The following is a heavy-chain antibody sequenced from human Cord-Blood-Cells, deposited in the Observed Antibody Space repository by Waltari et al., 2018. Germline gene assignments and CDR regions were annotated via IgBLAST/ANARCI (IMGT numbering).Heavy chain of an antibody. CDR2: IYYSGSP. D-gene: IGHD6-13*01. Sequence: QVQLQESGPGLVKPSETLSLTCTVSGGSISSHYWSWIRQPPGKGLEWIGYIYYSGSPNYNPSLKSRVTISVDTSKNQFSLKLSSVTAADTAVYYCARGREGSSSWYYFDYWGQGTLVTVSS. V-gene: IGHV4-59*11. J-gene: IGHJ4*02. CDR1: GGSISSHY. CDR3: ARGREGSSSWYYFDY.